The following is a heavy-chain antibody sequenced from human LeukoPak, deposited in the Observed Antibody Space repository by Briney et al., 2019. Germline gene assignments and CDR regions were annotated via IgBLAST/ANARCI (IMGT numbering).Heavy chain of an antibody. D-gene: IGHD6-13*01. J-gene: IGHJ4*02. Sequence: SVKGRFAISRDNSKNTLYLQMSSLRAEDTAVYYCARDPIAAPPDTFCFDYWGQGTLVTVSS. CDR3: ARDPIAAPPDTFCFDY. V-gene: IGHV3-30*09.